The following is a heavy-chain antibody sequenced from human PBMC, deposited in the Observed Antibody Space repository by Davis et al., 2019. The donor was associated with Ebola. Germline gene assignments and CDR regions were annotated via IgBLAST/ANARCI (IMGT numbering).Heavy chain of an antibody. CDR3: AKARIAALRFDP. V-gene: IGHV3-23*01. J-gene: IGHJ5*02. CDR1: GFTFSTYA. D-gene: IGHD6-6*01. CDR2: ISGSGGST. Sequence: GGSLRLSCAASGFTFSTYAMGWVRQAPGKGLEWVSAISGSGGSTYYADSVKGRFTISRDNSKNTLYLQMNSLRAEDTAVYYCAKARIAALRFDPWGQGTLVTVSS.